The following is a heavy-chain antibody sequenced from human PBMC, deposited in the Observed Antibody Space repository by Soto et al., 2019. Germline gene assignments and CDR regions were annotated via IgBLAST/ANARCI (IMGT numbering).Heavy chain of an antibody. J-gene: IGHJ4*02. CDR2: ISYDGSNK. D-gene: IGHD2-2*01. CDR1: GFTFSSYG. CDR3: AKSGSAVVVPAASDY. V-gene: IGHV3-30*18. Sequence: PGGSLRLSCAASGFTFSSYGMHWVRQAPGKGLEWVAVISYDGSNKYYADSVKGRFTISRDNSKNTLYLQMNSLRAEDTAVYYCAKSGSAVVVPAASDYWGQGTLVTVSS.